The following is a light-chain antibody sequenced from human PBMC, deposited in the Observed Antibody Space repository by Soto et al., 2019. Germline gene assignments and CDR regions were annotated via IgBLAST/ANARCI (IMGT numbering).Light chain of an antibody. CDR3: QVYGPSPPIT. CDR1: QSVSGSY. V-gene: IGKV3-20*01. CDR2: GAS. J-gene: IGKJ5*01. Sequence: ENVLTQSPGTLSLSPGERATLSCRASQSVSGSYLAWYQHKPGQAPSLLIYGASSRATGIPDRFSGSGSGTTFSPTISRLEPEDFAVYYCQVYGPSPPITFGQGTRLEIK.